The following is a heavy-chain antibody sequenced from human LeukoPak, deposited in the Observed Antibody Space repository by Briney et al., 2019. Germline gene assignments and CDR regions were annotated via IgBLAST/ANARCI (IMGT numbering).Heavy chain of an antibody. CDR1: GFTFSSYA. V-gene: IGHV3-30-3*01. J-gene: IGHJ5*01. CDR3: ARVAVSGPTGWFDS. D-gene: IGHD2-8*02. CDR2: ISYDGSNK. Sequence: GGSLRLSCAASGFTFSSYAMHWVRQAPGKGLEWVAVISYDGSNKYYADSVKGRFTISRDNVDNVVYLEMNSLGAEDTATYYCARVAVSGPTGWFDSWGQGTLVIVSS.